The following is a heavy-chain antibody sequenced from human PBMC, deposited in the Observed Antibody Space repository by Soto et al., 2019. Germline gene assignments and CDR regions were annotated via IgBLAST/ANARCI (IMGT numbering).Heavy chain of an antibody. Sequence: GSLRLSCAASGFTFGSYGMHWVRQAPGKGLEWVAGISYDGSKKYYGESVKGRFTISSDNSKNTLYLQTNSLRVEDTAVYYCAKAIENYSTGYYKPFYYFGVDVWGQGTTVTVSS. J-gene: IGHJ6*02. CDR1: GFTFGSYG. CDR3: AKAIENYSTGYYKPFYYFGVDV. V-gene: IGHV3-30*18. CDR2: ISYDGSKK. D-gene: IGHD3-22*01.